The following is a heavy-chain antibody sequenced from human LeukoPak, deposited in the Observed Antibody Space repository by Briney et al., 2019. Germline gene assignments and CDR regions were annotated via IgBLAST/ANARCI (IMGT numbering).Heavy chain of an antibody. J-gene: IGHJ4*02. Sequence: GGSLRLSCAASGFTFSSYGMHWVRQAPGKGLEWVAVIWYDGSNKYYADSVKGRFTTSRDNSKNTLYLQMNSLRAEDTAVYYCARASDFRGLDYWGQGTLVTVSS. V-gene: IGHV3-33*01. CDR2: IWYDGSNK. CDR1: GFTFSSYG. CDR3: ARASDFRGLDY. D-gene: IGHD3-3*01.